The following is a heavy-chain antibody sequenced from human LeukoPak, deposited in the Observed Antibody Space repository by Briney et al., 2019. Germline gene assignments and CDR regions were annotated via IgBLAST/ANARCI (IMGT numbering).Heavy chain of an antibody. J-gene: IGHJ4*02. D-gene: IGHD3-10*01. Sequence: SETLSLTCTVSGGSISSYYWTWIRQPPGKGLEWIGYIFYSGRTNYNPSLKSRVTISVDTSKNQFSLKLTSVTAADTAVYYCAREASDYSVSGLFDYWGQGTLVTVSS. CDR2: IFYSGRT. CDR3: AREASDYSVSGLFDY. V-gene: IGHV4-59*12. CDR1: GGSISSYY.